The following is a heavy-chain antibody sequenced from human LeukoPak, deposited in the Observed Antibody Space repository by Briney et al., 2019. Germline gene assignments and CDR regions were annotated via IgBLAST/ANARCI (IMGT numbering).Heavy chain of an antibody. CDR1: GFTFSSYN. D-gene: IGHD3-10*01. CDR2: IGISTTYI. Sequence: GGSLRLSCVVSGFTFSSYNFNWVRQAPGKGLEWVSSIGISTTYIYYADSVTGRFTISRDNAKNSLYLQMNSLRAEDTAIYYCARCGDGLPCDFDYWGQGTLVTVSS. CDR3: ARCGDGLPCDFDY. J-gene: IGHJ4*02. V-gene: IGHV3-21*01.